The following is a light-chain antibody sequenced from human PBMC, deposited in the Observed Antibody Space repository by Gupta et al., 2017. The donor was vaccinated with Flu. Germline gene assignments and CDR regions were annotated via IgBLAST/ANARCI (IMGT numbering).Light chain of an antibody. V-gene: IGLV1-44*01. CDR1: FSTLASNA. CDR2: RHT. J-gene: IGLJ3*02. CDR3: AVLDDNRNGPV. Sequence: VTISCSGSFSTLASNAVNWYQQLPGAAPKLLLFRHTLRPSGVPDRISGSVSGASASLAISGLQSADEAAYSCAVLDDNRNGPVFGGGTKLTVL.